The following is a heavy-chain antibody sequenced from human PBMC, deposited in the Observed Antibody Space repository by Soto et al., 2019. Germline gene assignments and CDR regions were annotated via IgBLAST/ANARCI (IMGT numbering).Heavy chain of an antibody. Sequence: EVQLLESGGDWLQPGGSLSLPFEASGFTFSTYARTWVRKAPGKGLEWVSLIRGSGGPTNYADSVKGRFTVSRDNSKNMLFLQMNSLRAEDTAVYYCVKDFRGGYDWTHDWGQGTLVTVSS. V-gene: IGHV3-23*01. CDR1: GFTFSTYA. J-gene: IGHJ4*02. CDR3: VKDFRGGYDWTHD. CDR2: IRGSGGPT. D-gene: IGHD5-12*01.